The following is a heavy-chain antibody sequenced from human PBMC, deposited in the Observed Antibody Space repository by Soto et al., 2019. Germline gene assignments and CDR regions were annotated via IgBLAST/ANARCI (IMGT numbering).Heavy chain of an antibody. D-gene: IGHD6-13*01. CDR1: GGTFSSYA. Sequence: QVQLVQSGAEVKKPGSSVKVSCKASGGTFSSYAISWVRQAPGHGLEWMGGIIPIFGTANYAQKFQGRVTITADESTSTAYMELSSLRSEDTAVYYCARAAAGTFEHNHDAFDIWGQGTMVTVSS. V-gene: IGHV1-69*01. CDR3: ARAAAGTFEHNHDAFDI. J-gene: IGHJ3*02. CDR2: IIPIFGTA.